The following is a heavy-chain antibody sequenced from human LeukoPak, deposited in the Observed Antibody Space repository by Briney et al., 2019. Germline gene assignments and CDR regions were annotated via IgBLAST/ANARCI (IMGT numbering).Heavy chain of an antibody. CDR2: IYYSGST. Sequence: PSQTLSLTCTVSGGSISSGSYYWSWIRQPPGKGLEWIGYIYYSGSTNYNPSLKSRVTISVDTSKNQFSLKLSSVTAADTAVYYCARDFTYAPGWDGGYGGALAYWGQGTLVTVSS. D-gene: IGHD5-12*01. V-gene: IGHV4-61*01. CDR3: ARDFTYAPGWDGGYGGALAY. J-gene: IGHJ4*02. CDR1: GGSISSGSYY.